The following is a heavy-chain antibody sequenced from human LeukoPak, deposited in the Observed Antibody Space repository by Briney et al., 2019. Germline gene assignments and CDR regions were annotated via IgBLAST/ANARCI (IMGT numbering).Heavy chain of an antibody. CDR1: GFTFSSYA. V-gene: IGHV3-23*01. CDR3: ARNNGMDV. Sequence: GGSLRLSCAASGFTFSSYAMTWVRQAPGKGLEWVSAISGSGGSTYYADSVKGRFTISKDNAKNSLYLQMNSLRAEDTALYHCARNNGMDVWGQGTTVIVSS. CDR2: ISGSGGST. J-gene: IGHJ6*02.